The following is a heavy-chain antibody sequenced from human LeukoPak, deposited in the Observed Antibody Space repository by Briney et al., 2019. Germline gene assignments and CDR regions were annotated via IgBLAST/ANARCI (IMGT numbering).Heavy chain of an antibody. D-gene: IGHD4-17*01. CDR2: IKTGGSDT. V-gene: IGHV3-74*01. J-gene: IGHJ4*02. CDR1: GFTFSRYW. CDR3: ARGLSDYGDYLFDY. Sequence: GGSLRLSCAASGFTFSRYWMNWVRQAPGKRLVWVSRIKTGGSDTAYADSVKGRFTISRDNAKNTLYLQMNSLRPEDTAVYYCARGLSDYGDYLFDYWGQGTLVTVSS.